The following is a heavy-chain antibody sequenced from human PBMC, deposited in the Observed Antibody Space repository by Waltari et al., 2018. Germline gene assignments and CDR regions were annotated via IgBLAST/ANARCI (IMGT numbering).Heavy chain of an antibody. D-gene: IGHD3-10*01. CDR1: GGSFSGYY. V-gene: IGHV4-34*01. Sequence: QVQLQQWGAGLLKPSETLSLTCAVYGGSFSGYYWSWIRQPPGKGLEWIGEINPSGSTNYNPSLKSRVTISVDTSKNQFSLKLSSVTAADTAVYYCARGRVGYYGSDQRPTFPLKGWFDPWGQGTLVTVSS. CDR3: ARGRVGYYGSDQRPTFPLKGWFDP. J-gene: IGHJ5*02. CDR2: INPSGST.